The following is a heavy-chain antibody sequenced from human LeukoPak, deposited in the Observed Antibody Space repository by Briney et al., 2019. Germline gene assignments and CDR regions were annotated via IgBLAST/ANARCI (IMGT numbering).Heavy chain of an antibody. V-gene: IGHV4-59*01. CDR3: ASVDYVWGSFY. Sequence: PSETLSLTCTVSGGSISSYYWSWIRQPPGKGLEWIGYIYYSGSTNYSPSLKSRVTISVDTSKNQFSLKLSSVTAADTAVYYCASVDYVWGSFYWGQGTLVTVSS. D-gene: IGHD3-16*01. J-gene: IGHJ4*02. CDR2: IYYSGST. CDR1: GGSISSYY.